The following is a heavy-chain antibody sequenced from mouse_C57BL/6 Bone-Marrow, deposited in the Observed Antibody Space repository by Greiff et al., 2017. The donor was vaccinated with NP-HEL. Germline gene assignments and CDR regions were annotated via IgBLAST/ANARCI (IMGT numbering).Heavy chain of an antibody. V-gene: IGHV1-50*01. J-gene: IGHJ2*01. Sequence: VQLQQPGAELVKPGASVKLSCKASGYTFTSYWMQWVKQRPGQGLEWIGEIDPSDSYPNSNQKFKGKATLTVDTSHSTAYMQRSILTSEDSAVYYCASSGTTVYYWGQGTTLTVSS. CDR2: IDPSDSYP. D-gene: IGHD1-1*01. CDR3: ASSGTTVYY. CDR1: GYTFTSYW.